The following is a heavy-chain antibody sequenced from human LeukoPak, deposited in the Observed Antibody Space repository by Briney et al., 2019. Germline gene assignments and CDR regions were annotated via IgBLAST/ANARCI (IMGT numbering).Heavy chain of an antibody. CDR1: GGSFSSYY. J-gene: IGHJ5*02. Sequence: SETLSLTCAVYGGSFSSYYWSWIRQPPGKGLEWIGEINHSGSTNYNPSLKSRVTISVDTSKNQFSLKLSSVTAADTAVYYCARKGKTDDNGWGYNWFDPWGQGALVTVSS. D-gene: IGHD6-19*01. CDR2: INHSGST. CDR3: ARKGKTDDNGWGYNWFDP. V-gene: IGHV4-34*01.